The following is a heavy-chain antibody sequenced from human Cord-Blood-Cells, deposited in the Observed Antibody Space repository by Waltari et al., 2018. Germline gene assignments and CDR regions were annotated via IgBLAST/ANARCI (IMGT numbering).Heavy chain of an antibody. D-gene: IGHD1-26*01. CDR1: GGSFSGYY. J-gene: IGHJ3*02. V-gene: IGHV4-34*01. CDR3: ARDGGGRAFDI. Sequence: QVQLQQWGAGLLKPSETLSLTCAVYGGSFSGYYWSWIRQPPGKGLEWIGEINHSGSTNYNQSLKSRVTISVDTSKNQFSLKLSSVTAADTAVYYCARDGGGRAFDIWGQGTMVTDSS. CDR2: INHSGST.